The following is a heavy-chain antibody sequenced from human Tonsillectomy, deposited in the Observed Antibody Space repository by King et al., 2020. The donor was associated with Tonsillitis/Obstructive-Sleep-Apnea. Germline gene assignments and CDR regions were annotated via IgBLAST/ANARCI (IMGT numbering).Heavy chain of an antibody. V-gene: IGHV3-23*04. D-gene: IGHD2/OR15-2a*01. CDR3: AKAFSLGYYYYYIDV. J-gene: IGHJ6*03. CDR2: ISGSGGST. CDR1: RLTFSSYA. Sequence: QLVQSGGGLVQPGGSLRLSCAASRLTFSSYAMSWVRQAPGKGLEWVAGISGSGGSTYYADSVKGRFTISRDNSKNTLYLQMNSLRAEDTAVYYCAKAFSLGYYYYYIDVWGKGTTVTVSS.